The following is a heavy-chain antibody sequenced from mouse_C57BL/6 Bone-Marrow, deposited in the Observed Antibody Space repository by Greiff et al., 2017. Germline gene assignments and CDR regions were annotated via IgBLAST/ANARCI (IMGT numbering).Heavy chain of an antibody. CDR1: GFNIKNTY. Sequence: EVQLQQSVAELVRPGASVKLSCTASGFNIKNTYMHWVKQRPEQGLEWIGRLDPANGNTKYAPKFQGKATITADTSSNTAYLQLSSLTSEDSAVYYCARSGHYYGSSYGYFDVWGTGTTVTVSS. D-gene: IGHD1-1*01. CDR3: ARSGHYYGSSYGYFDV. J-gene: IGHJ1*03. CDR2: LDPANGNT. V-gene: IGHV14-3*01.